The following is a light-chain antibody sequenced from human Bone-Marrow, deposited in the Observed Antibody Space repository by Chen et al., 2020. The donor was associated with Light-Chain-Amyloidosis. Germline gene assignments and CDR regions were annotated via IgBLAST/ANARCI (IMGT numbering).Light chain of an antibody. CDR2: DDS. Sequence: SYVLTQPSSVSVAPGQTATIACGGNNIGSTSVHWYHQTPGQAPLLVVYDDSDRPSGIPERVSGSNSGNTATLTISRVEAGDEADYYCQVWDRSSDRPVFGGGTKLTVL. CDR3: QVWDRSSDRPV. J-gene: IGLJ3*02. CDR1: NIGSTS. V-gene: IGLV3-21*02.